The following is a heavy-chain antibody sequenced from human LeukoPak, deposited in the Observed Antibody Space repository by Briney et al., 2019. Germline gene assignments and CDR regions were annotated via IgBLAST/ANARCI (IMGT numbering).Heavy chain of an antibody. CDR2: INPSGGST. Sequence: GASVKVSCKASGYTFTSYYMHWVRQAPGQGLEWMGIINPSGGSTSYAQKFQGRVTMTRDTSTSTVYMELSRLRSDDTAVYYCARDQRRIVVVPAAIYYWGQGTLVTVSS. CDR3: ARDQRRIVVVPAAIYY. V-gene: IGHV1-46*01. CDR1: GYTFTSYY. J-gene: IGHJ4*02. D-gene: IGHD2-2*01.